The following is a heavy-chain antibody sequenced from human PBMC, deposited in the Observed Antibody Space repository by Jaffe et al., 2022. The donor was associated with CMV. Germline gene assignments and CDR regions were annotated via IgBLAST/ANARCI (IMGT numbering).Heavy chain of an antibody. V-gene: IGHV4-59*01. CDR1: GGSFSGYE. J-gene: IGHJ4*02. D-gene: IGHD4-17*01. CDR2: IDNSGAT. CDR3: ATVRGEDYGAGLFDY. Sequence: QVQLQESGPGLVKPSETLSLTCTVSGGSFSGYEWSWIRQPPGKRLEWIGCIDNSGATNYNPSLKSRVTISLDTSKNQFSLKLTSVTAADTAVYYCATVRGEDYGAGLFDYWGQGTLVTVSS.